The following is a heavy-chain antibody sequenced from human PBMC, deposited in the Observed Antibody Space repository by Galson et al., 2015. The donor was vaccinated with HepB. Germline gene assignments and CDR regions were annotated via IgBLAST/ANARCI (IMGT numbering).Heavy chain of an antibody. CDR1: GGSISSYY. CDR3: AGRIAVAGTRVDY. D-gene: IGHD6-19*01. Sequence: LSLTCTVSGGSISSYYWSWIRQPPGKGLEWIGYIYYSGSTNYNPSLKSRVTISVDTSKNQFSLKLSSVTAADTAVYYCAGRIAVAGTRVDYWGQGTLVTVSS. V-gene: IGHV4-59*08. CDR2: IYYSGST. J-gene: IGHJ4*02.